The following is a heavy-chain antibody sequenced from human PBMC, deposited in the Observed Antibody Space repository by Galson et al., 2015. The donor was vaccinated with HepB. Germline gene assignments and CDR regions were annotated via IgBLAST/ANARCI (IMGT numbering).Heavy chain of an antibody. V-gene: IGHV1-18*01. CDR1: GYTFTSYG. CDR3: ARDREGSGIAAAVHFDY. Sequence: SVKVSCKASGYTFTSYGISWVRQAPGQGLEWMGWISAYNGNTNYAQKLQGRVTMTTDTSTSTAYMELRSLRSDDTAVYYCARDREGSGIAAAVHFDYWGQGTLVTVSS. J-gene: IGHJ4*02. CDR2: ISAYNGNT. D-gene: IGHD6-13*01.